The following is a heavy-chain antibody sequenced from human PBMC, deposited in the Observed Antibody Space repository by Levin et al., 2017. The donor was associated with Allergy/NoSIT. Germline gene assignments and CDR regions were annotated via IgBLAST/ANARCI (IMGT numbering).Heavy chain of an antibody. CDR3: ARGRLFCSGGSCYWSHYFDY. V-gene: IGHV4-34*01. Sequence: PSETLSLTCAVYGGSFSSYSWTWIRQSPGKGLEWIGEIDDSGRTNYNPSLQSRVTMSVDTSKKQFSLKLSSVTAADTAVYYCARGRLFCSGGSCYWSHYFDYWGQGTLVTVSS. D-gene: IGHD2-15*01. J-gene: IGHJ4*02. CDR1: GGSFSSYS. CDR2: IDDSGRT.